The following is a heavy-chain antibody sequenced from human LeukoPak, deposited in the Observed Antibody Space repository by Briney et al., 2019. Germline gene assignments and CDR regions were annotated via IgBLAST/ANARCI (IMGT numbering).Heavy chain of an antibody. J-gene: IGHJ2*01. V-gene: IGHV3-53*01. CDR1: GFAFSSSN. Sequence: GGSLRLSCAASGFAFSSSNLNWFRQAPGKGLEWVSILYSGSDTYYADSVKGRFTISRDSSKNMLFLHMNSLRAEDTAVYYCARVGDHFHWYLDLWGRGTLVTVSS. D-gene: IGHD3-3*02. CDR3: ARVGDHFHWYLDL. CDR2: LYSGSDT.